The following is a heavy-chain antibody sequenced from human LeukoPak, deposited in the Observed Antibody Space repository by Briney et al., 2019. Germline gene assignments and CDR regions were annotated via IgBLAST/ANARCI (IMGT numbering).Heavy chain of an antibody. V-gene: IGHV3-48*03. Sequence: AGGSLRLSCAASGFTFSSYEMSWVRQAPGKGLEWVSYISSSGTTMFYADSLNGRFTNSRDNAKNSLYLQTNSLRAEDTAVYYCARKGQWLLRGTFDIWGQGTVVTVSS. CDR3: ARKGQWLLRGTFDI. D-gene: IGHD6-19*01. J-gene: IGHJ3*02. CDR2: ISSSGTTM. CDR1: GFTFSSYE.